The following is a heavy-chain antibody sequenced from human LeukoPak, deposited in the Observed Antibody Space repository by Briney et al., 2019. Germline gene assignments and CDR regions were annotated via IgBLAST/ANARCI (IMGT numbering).Heavy chain of an antibody. CDR1: GYTFTGYY. Sequence: ASVKVSCKASGYTFTGYYMHWVRQAPGQGLEWMGWINPNSGGTNYAQTFQGRVTMTRDTSISTAYMEMSRLRSDDTAVYYCARIGVRGVIITKGPGYWGQGTLVTVSS. V-gene: IGHV1-2*02. J-gene: IGHJ4*02. CDR3: ARIGVRGVIITKGPGY. D-gene: IGHD3-10*01. CDR2: INPNSGGT.